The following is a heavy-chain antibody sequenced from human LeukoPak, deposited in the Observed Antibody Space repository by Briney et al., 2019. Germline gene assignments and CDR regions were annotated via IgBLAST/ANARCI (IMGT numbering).Heavy chain of an antibody. J-gene: IGHJ4*02. CDR2: ISSSGSTI. V-gene: IGHV3-48*03. CDR1: GFTFSSYE. D-gene: IGHD6-13*01. Sequence: GGSLRLSCAASGFTFSSYEMNWVRQAPGKGLEWVSYISSSGSTIYYADSVKGRFTISRDNAKNSVYLQMNSLRAEDAAVYYCARGGGSGRYGLPFDHWGQGTLVTVSS. CDR3: ARGGGSGRYGLPFDH.